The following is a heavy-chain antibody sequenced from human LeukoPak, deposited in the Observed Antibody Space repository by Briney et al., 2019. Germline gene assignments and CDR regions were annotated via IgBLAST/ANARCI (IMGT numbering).Heavy chain of an antibody. D-gene: IGHD1-14*01. CDR3: ARDLNSNTEPHLGDRFDP. V-gene: IGHV4-4*07. Sequence: SETLSLTCTVSGGSISSYYWSWIRQPAGKGLEWIGRIYTSGSTNYNPSLKSRVTMSVDTSKNQFSLKLSSVTAADTAVYYCARDLNSNTEPHLGDRFDPWGQGTLVTVSS. CDR1: GGSISSYY. J-gene: IGHJ5*02. CDR2: IYTSGST.